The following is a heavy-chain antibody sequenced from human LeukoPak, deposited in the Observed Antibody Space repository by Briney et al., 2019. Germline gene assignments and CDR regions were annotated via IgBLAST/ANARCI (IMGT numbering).Heavy chain of an antibody. CDR3: AKDRYYGDYPFAVDY. CDR1: GFTFSSYG. V-gene: IGHV3-30*18. J-gene: IGHJ4*02. D-gene: IGHD4-17*01. Sequence: GRSLRLSCAASGFTFSSYGMHWVRQAPGKGLEWVAVISYDGSNKYYADSVKGRFTISRDNSKNTLYLQMNSLRAEDTAVYYCAKDRYYGDYPFAVDYWGQGTLVTVSS. CDR2: ISYDGSNK.